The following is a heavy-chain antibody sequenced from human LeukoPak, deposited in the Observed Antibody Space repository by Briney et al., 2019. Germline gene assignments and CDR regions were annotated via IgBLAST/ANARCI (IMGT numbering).Heavy chain of an antibody. J-gene: IGHJ3*02. CDR3: ARDLDWNYAFDI. V-gene: IGHV1-46*01. CDR1: GYTFTSYY. Sequence: ASVTVSCKASGYTFTSYYIQWVRQAPGQGLEWMGIINPSGGATSYAQKFQGRVTMTRDTSTSTVYMELSSLRSEDTAVYYCARDLDWNYAFDIWGQGTTVTVSS. CDR2: INPSGGAT. D-gene: IGHD1-7*01.